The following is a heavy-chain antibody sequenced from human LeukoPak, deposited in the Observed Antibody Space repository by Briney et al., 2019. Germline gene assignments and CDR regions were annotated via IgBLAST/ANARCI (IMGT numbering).Heavy chain of an antibody. J-gene: IGHJ4*02. CDR1: GYTFTNSG. CDR3: ARGTVSGGSPFDY. D-gene: IGHD6-19*01. Sequence: ASVKVSCKASGYTFTNSGISWVRQAPGQGLEWMGWISAYNGDTNYAQNLQGRVTMTTDTPTGTAHMELRSLRSDDPAVYYCARGTVSGGSPFDYWGQGTLVTVSS. CDR2: ISAYNGDT. V-gene: IGHV1-18*01.